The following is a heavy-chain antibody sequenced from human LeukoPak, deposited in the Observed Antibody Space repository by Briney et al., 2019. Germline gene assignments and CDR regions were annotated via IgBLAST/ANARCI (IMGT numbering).Heavy chain of an antibody. V-gene: IGHV3-30*02. CDR1: GFTFSSYA. CDR2: IRYDGSNK. CDR3: AKAGTQQWLLFVGVY. Sequence: QTGGSLRLSCEASGFTFSSYAMHWVRQAPGQGPEWVALIRYDGSNKYYADSVKGRFTISRDNSKNTLYLQMNSLRVEDTAMYYCAKAGTQQWLLFVGVYWGQGALVTVSS. J-gene: IGHJ4*02. D-gene: IGHD6-19*01.